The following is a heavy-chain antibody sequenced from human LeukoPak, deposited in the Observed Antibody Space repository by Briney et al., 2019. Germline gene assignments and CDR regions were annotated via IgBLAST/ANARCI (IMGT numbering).Heavy chain of an antibody. D-gene: IGHD3-10*01. CDR3: ARSYGSGSYNYYYYYMDV. CDR1: GGSISSYY. CDR2: IYTSGST. Sequence: PSGTLSLTCTVSGGSISSYYWSWIRQPAGKGLEWIGRIYTSGSTNYNPSLKSRVTMSVDTSKNQFSLKLSSVTAADTAVYYCARSYGSGSYNYYYYYMDVWGKGTTVTVSS. V-gene: IGHV4-4*07. J-gene: IGHJ6*03.